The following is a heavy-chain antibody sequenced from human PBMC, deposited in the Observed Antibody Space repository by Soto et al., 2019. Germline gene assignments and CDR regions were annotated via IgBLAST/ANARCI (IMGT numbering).Heavy chain of an antibody. CDR2: IWYDGSNK. CDR1: GFTFSSYG. V-gene: IGHV3-33*01. J-gene: IGHJ1*01. CDR3: AREQDSGEYYAEYFQH. D-gene: IGHD3-22*01. Sequence: QVQLVESGGGVVQPGRSLRLSCAASGFTFSSYGMHWVRQAPGKGLEWVAVIWYDGSNKYYADSVKGRFTISRDNSKNTLYLQMNSLRAEDTAVYYCAREQDSGEYYAEYFQHWGQGTLVTVSS.